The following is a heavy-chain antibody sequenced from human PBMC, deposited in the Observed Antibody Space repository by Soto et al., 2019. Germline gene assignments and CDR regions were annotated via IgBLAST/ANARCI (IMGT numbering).Heavy chain of an antibody. D-gene: IGHD3-16*01. CDR2: ISGSGGST. CDR1: GFTFSSYA. CDR3: AKITRRLGESIKEDYS. V-gene: IGHV3-23*01. J-gene: IGHJ4*02. Sequence: HPGGSLRLSCAASGFTFSSYAMSWVRQAPGKGLEWVSAISGSGGSTYYADSVKGRFTISRDNSKNTLYLQMNSLRAEDTAVYYCAKITRRLGESIKEDYSWGQGTLVTVSS.